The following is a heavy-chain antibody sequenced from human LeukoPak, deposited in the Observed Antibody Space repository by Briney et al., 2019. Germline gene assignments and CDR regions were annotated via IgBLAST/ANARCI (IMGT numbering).Heavy chain of an antibody. CDR3: AKYCSGATCSGH. CDR1: GFTFSSYS. CDR2: IKESGDIT. J-gene: IGHJ4*02. V-gene: IGHV3-23*01. Sequence: GASLRLSCAASGFTFSSYSMCWVRQAPGKGPEWVSGIKESGDITYYADSVKGRFTISRDNSKNTLYLQMNSLRAEDTAKYYCAKYCSGATCSGHWGQGTLVAVSS. D-gene: IGHD2-15*01.